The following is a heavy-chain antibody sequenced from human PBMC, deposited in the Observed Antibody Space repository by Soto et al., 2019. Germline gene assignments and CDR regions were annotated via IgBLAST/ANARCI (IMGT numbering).Heavy chain of an antibody. V-gene: IGHV2-26*01. CDR3: ARIRTGGVNLYYYYGMDV. Sequence: SGPTLVNPTETLTLTCTVSGFSLSNARMGVSWIRQPPGKALEWLAHIFSNDEKSYSTSLKSRLTISKDTSKSQVVLTMTNMDPVDTATYYCARIRTGGVNLYYYYGMDVWGQGTTVTVS. J-gene: IGHJ6*02. CDR1: GFSLSNARMG. D-gene: IGHD2-8*02. CDR2: IFSNDEK.